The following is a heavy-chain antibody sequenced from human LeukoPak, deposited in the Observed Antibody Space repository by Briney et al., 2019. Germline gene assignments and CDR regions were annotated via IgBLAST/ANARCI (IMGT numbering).Heavy chain of an antibody. D-gene: IGHD2-8*01. CDR3: ARNGDIVLMVYGAWSY. CDR2: IYHSGGT. Sequence: PSETLSLTCAVSGYSISSGYYWGWIRQPPGKGLEWIGSIYHSGGTYYNPSLKSRVTISVDPSKTQFSLKLSSVTAADTAVYYCARNGDIVLMVYGAWSYWGQGTLVTVSS. J-gene: IGHJ4*02. CDR1: GYSISSGYY. V-gene: IGHV4-38-2*01.